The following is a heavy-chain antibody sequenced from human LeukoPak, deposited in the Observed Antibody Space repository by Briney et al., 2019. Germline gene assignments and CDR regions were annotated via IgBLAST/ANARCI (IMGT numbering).Heavy chain of an antibody. CDR3: AKDYLMYYYDSSGYYGAFDI. V-gene: IGHV3-23*01. CDR2: ISGSGGST. CDR1: GFTFSSYA. D-gene: IGHD3-22*01. J-gene: IGHJ3*02. Sequence: AGGSLRLSCAASGFTFSSYAMSWVRQAPGKGLEWVSAISGSGGSTYYADSVKGRFTISSDNSKNTLYLQMNSLRAEDTAVYYCAKDYLMYYYDSSGYYGAFDIWGQGTMVTVSS.